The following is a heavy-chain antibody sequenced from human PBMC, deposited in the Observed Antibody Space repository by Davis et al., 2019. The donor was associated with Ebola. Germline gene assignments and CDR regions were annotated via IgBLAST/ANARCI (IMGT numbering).Heavy chain of an antibody. CDR2: ISAYNGNT. D-gene: IGHD3-3*01. CDR1: GYTFTSYG. J-gene: IGHJ6*02. V-gene: IGHV1-18*01. Sequence: ASVKVSCKASGYTFTSYGISWVRQAPGQGLEWMGWISAYNGNTNYAQKLQGRVTMTTDTSTSTACMELRSLRSDDTAVYYCARGGTIFGVVIMGYYYYGMDVWGQGTTVTVSS. CDR3: ARGGTIFGVVIMGYYYYGMDV.